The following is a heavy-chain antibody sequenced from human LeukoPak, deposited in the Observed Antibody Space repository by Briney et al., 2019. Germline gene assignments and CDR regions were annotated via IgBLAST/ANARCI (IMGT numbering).Heavy chain of an antibody. CDR3: ARDCSGGSCYPSDAFDI. CDR1: GGSISSYY. V-gene: IGHV4-59*01. D-gene: IGHD2-15*01. Sequence: PSETLSLTCTVSGGSISSYYWSWIRQPPGKGLEWIGYIYYSGSTNYNPSFKSRVTISVDTSKNQFSLKLSSVTAADTAVYYCARDCSGGSCYPSDAFDIWGQGTMVTVSS. CDR2: IYYSGST. J-gene: IGHJ3*02.